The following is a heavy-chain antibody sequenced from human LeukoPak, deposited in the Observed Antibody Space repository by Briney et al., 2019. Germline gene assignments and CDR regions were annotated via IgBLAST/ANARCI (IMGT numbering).Heavy chain of an antibody. V-gene: IGHV3-64D*06. Sequence: GGSLRLSCSTSGFTFSNHFMHWVRQAPGKGLEYVSSIGPNGASTLYADSVEGRFTISRDNSKNALYLQLTSLRLEDTALYYCVKDLTGTWSFDYWGQGTLVTVSS. CDR2: IGPNGAST. CDR3: VKDLTGTWSFDY. J-gene: IGHJ4*02. CDR1: GFTFSNHF. D-gene: IGHD3-9*01.